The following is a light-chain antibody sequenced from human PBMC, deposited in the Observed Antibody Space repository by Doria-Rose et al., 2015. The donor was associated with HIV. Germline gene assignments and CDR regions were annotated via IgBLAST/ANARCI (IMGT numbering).Light chain of an antibody. CDR2: GAS. CDR1: QSVSANY. Sequence: EIVLTQSLGTLSLSPGERATLSCRASQSVSANYLAWYQQRPGQSPRLLIYGASSRATDIPDRFSGSRSGTDFTLTISRLEPEDFAVYYCHQYASSRTFGQGTKVEIK. CDR3: HQYASSRT. J-gene: IGKJ1*01. V-gene: IGKV3-20*01.